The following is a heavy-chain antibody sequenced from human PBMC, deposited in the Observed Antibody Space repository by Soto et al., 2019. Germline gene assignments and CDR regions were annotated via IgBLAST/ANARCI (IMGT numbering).Heavy chain of an antibody. J-gene: IGHJ4*02. CDR3: TRDTFGARDY. CDR2: IDPYETGI. D-gene: IGHD3-10*01. CDR1: GFTFSGDW. V-gene: IGHV3-74*01. Sequence: PGGSLRLSCTDSGFTFSGDWMHWVRQAPGKGLVWVSRIDPYETGISYADSVEGRFTISRDNAKSTLYLQMNSLRVEDTAVYYCTRDTFGARDYWGQGTLVTVSS.